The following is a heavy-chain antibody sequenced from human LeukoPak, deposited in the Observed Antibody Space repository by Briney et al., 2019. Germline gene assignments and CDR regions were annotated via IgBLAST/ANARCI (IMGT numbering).Heavy chain of an antibody. CDR3: ARIAEWELLYWYFDL. CDR2: INPNSGGT. D-gene: IGHD1-26*01. CDR1: GYTFTGYY. Sequence: ASVKVSCKASGYTFTGYYMHWVRQAPGQGLEWMGWINPNSGGTNYAQKFQGRVTVTRDTSISTAYMELSRLRSDDTAVYYCARIAEWELLYWYFDLWGRDTLVTVSS. J-gene: IGHJ2*01. V-gene: IGHV1-2*02.